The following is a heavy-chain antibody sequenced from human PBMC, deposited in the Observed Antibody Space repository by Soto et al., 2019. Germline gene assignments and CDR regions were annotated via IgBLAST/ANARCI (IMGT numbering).Heavy chain of an antibody. Sequence: QVQLQESGPGLVKPAGTLSLTCAVSGVSIASHDWWTWVRQPPGKGLEWSGESHQSGNTNYNSSIESRITISLDKTKKHFSLQLSSVTVADSAVDYCATRDTGRVYWGQGTLVTVSS. D-gene: IGHD5-18*01. CDR3: ATRDTGRVY. V-gene: IGHV4-4*02. J-gene: IGHJ4*02. CDR2: SHQSGNT. CDR1: GVSIASHDW.